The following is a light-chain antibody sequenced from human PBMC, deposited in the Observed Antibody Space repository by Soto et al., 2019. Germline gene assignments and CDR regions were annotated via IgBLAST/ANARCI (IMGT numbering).Light chain of an antibody. CDR2: SNN. J-gene: IGLJ3*02. V-gene: IGLV1-44*01. Sequence: QSVLTQPPSASGTPGQRVIISCSGSSSNIGSNTVNWYQQLPGTAPKLLIYSNNQRPSGVPDRFCGSKSGTSASLAISGLQSEDEADYYCAAWDDSLNGWVFGGGTKLTVL. CDR3: AAWDDSLNGWV. CDR1: SSNIGSNT.